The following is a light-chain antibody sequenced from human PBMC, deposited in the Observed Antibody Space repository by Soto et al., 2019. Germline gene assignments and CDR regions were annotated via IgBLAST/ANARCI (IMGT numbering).Light chain of an antibody. Sequence: QSALTQPASVSGSPGQSITISCTGTSSDDGGYNYVSWYQQHPGKAPKLMIYDVSNRPSGVSNRFSGSKSGNTASLTISGLQAEDEADYYCSSYTSSITFYVFGTGTKLTVL. CDR3: SSYTSSITFYV. V-gene: IGLV2-14*01. CDR1: SSDDGGYNY. J-gene: IGLJ1*01. CDR2: DVS.